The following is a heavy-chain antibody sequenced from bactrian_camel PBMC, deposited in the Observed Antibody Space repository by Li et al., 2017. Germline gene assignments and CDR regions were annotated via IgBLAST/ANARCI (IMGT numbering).Heavy chain of an antibody. Sequence: VQLVESGGDLVEPGGSLTLSCVASGFSFSNYAMHWVRQAPGKGLEWVAYINTGGRSTDYADSVKARFTISRDNAKNTLFLQMNSLKPEDTAVYYCVRSSNYWYYDYWGQGTQVTVS. CDR3: VRSSNYWYYDY. V-gene: IGHV3S40*01. J-gene: IGHJ4*01. CDR2: INTGGRST. CDR1: GFSFSNYA. D-gene: IGHD6*01.